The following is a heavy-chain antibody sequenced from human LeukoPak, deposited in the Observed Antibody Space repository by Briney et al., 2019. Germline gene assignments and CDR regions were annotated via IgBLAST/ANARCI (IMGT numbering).Heavy chain of an antibody. CDR1: GGSISNYYW. V-gene: IGHV2-70*18. CDR3: ARILSGPAAGPFADYYYYMDV. D-gene: IGHD6-13*01. J-gene: IGHJ6*03. Sequence: TLSLTCTVSGGSISNYYWNCLRQPPGKALEWLARIDWDDDKYYSTSLKTRLTISKDTSKNQVVLTMTNMDPVDTATYYCARILSGPAAGPFADYYYYMDVWGKGTTVTVSS. CDR2: IDWDDDK.